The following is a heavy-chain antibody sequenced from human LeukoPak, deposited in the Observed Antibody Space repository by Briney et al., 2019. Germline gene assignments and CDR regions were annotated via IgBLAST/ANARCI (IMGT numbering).Heavy chain of an antibody. CDR1: GGSNSSGGYY. D-gene: IGHD6-13*01. CDR2: IYYSGST. J-gene: IGHJ4*02. V-gene: IGHV4-31*03. Sequence: PSQTLSLTCTVSGGSNSSGGYYWSWIRQHSGKGLEWIGYIYYSGSTYYNPSLKSRVTISVDTSKNQFSLKLSSVTAADTAVYYCARSGSSWYWSSVDYWGQGTLVTVSS. CDR3: ARSGSSWYWSSVDY.